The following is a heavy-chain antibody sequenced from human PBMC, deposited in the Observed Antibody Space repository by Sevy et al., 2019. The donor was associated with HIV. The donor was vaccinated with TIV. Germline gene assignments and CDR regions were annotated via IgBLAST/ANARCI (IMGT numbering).Heavy chain of an antibody. CDR2: ISWNSGSI. CDR1: GFTFDDYA. J-gene: IGHJ4*02. Sequence: GGSLRLSCAASGFTFDDYAMHWVRQAPGKGLEWVSVISWNSGSIGYADSVKGRFTISRDNAKNSLYLQMNSLRAEDTALYYCAKVRDYYDSSGYFDYWGQGTLVTVSS. CDR3: AKVRDYYDSSGYFDY. D-gene: IGHD3-22*01. V-gene: IGHV3-9*01.